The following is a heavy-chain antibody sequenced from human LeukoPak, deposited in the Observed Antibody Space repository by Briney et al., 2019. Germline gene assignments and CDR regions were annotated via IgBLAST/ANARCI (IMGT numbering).Heavy chain of an antibody. CDR3: ARDQSLVAGTAVVGYYYYGMDV. D-gene: IGHD6-19*01. CDR2: INPSGGST. J-gene: IGHJ6*02. CDR1: GYTFTDYY. V-gene: IGHV1-46*01. Sequence: ASVKVSCKASGYTFTDYYMHWVRQAPGQGLEWMGIINPSGGSTSYAQKFQGRVTMTRDTSTSTVYMELSSLRSEDTAVYYCARDQSLVAGTAVVGYYYYGMDVWGQGTTVTVSS.